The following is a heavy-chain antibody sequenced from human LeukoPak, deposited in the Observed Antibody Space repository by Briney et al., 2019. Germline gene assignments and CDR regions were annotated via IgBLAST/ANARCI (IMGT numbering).Heavy chain of an antibody. Sequence: SQTLSLTCTVSGGSISSGNYYWSWIRQPAGKGLEWIGRIYSSGSTNYNPSLKSRVTISVDTSKNQFSLKLSSVTAADTAVYYCARGGWGYSSTSPVGDYYYYMDVWGKGTTVTVSS. CDR1: GGSISSGNYY. J-gene: IGHJ6*03. CDR2: IYSSGST. V-gene: IGHV4-61*02. D-gene: IGHD2-2*01. CDR3: ARGGWGYSSTSPVGDYYYYMDV.